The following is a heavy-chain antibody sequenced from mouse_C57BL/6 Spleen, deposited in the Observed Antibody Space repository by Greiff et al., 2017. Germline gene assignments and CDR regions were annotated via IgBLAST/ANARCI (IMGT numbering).Heavy chain of an antibody. D-gene: IGHD3-2*02. Sequence: QVQLQQPGAELVKPGASVKLSCKASGYTFTSYWMQWVKQRPGQGLEWIGEIDPSDSYTNYNQKFKGKATLTVDTSSSTAYMQLSSLTSEDSAVYYCARRGTAQALYAMDYWGQGTSVTVSS. CDR2: IDPSDSYT. CDR1: GYTFTSYW. CDR3: ARRGTAQALYAMDY. V-gene: IGHV1-50*01. J-gene: IGHJ4*01.